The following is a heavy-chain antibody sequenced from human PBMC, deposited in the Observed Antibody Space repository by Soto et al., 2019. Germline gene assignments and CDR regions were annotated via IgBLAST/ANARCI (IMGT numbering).Heavy chain of an antibody. CDR3: SHMSGSGLFGMDV. Sequence: QITLKESGPALMKPTQTLTLTCAFSGFSLSTSGVGVGWVRQPPGKALEWLALIFSNDDKRYSPSLMSRLTITKDTSKNQVVLTKTNIDPGDTATYYCSHMSGSGLFGMDVWGQGTTVTVSS. CDR1: GFSLSTSGVG. J-gene: IGHJ6*02. D-gene: IGHD3-10*01. CDR2: IFSNDDK. V-gene: IGHV2-5*01.